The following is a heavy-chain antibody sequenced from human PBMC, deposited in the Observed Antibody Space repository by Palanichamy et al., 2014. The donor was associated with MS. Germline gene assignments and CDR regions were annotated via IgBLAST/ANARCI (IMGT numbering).Heavy chain of an antibody. V-gene: IGHV4-39*01. CDR2: IYYSGST. J-gene: IGHJ4*02. D-gene: IGHD1-26*01. Sequence: QVQLQESGPRLVKPSETLSLTCTVSVGSISSNNNYWVWIRQPPGKGLEWIGSIYYSGSTYYSPSLKSRATIAVDTSKNQFFLNLRSVTAADTSVYFCARRSATYGIDYWGQGILVTVSS. CDR3: ARRSATYGIDY. CDR1: VGSISSNNNY.